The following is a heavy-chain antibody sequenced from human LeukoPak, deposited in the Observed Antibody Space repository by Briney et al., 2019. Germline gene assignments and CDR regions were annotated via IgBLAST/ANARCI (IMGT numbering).Heavy chain of an antibody. Sequence: SETLSLTCAVYGGSFSGYYWSWIRQPPGKGLEWIGEINHSGSTNYNPSLKSRVTISVDTSKNQFSLKLSSVTAADTAVYYCARYYGSGSYSHAFDIWGQGTMVTVSS. V-gene: IGHV4-34*01. CDR2: INHSGST. CDR3: ARYYGSGSYSHAFDI. D-gene: IGHD3-10*01. J-gene: IGHJ3*02. CDR1: GGSFSGYY.